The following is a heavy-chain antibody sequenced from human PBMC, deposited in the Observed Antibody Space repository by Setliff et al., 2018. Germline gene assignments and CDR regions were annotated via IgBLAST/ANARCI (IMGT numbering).Heavy chain of an antibody. CDR2: IHPWGGSSEST. CDR1: GGPTIGYY. J-gene: IGHJ4*02. Sequence: SETLSLTCAVSGGPTIGYYWTWIRQAPGKGLEWIGYIHPWGGSSESTNYSPSLKSRITISSDKSKSQFSLKLTSVTVADTAVYYCARGLHSGTYWGTRPLGLDYWGQGSLVTVSS. D-gene: IGHD1-26*01. V-gene: IGHV4-4*08. CDR3: ARGLHSGTYWGTRPLGLDY.